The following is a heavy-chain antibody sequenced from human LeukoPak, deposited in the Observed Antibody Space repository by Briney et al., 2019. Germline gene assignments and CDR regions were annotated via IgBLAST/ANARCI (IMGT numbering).Heavy chain of an antibody. Sequence: GGSLRLSCAASGLTVSGNCMSWVRQPPGKGLEWVSVVYSGGSTYYADSVKGRFTISRDNSKNTVYLQMNSLRAEDTGVYYCARDSSGNGMDVWGQGTTVTVSS. CDR3: ARDSSGNGMDV. D-gene: IGHD6-19*01. CDR1: GLTVSGNC. V-gene: IGHV3-66*01. CDR2: VYSGGST. J-gene: IGHJ6*02.